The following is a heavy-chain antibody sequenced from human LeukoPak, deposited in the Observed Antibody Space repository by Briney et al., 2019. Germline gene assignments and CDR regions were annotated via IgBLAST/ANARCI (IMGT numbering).Heavy chain of an antibody. CDR1: GGSITTTNW. CDR3: SRENGAFSPFGY. V-gene: IGHV4-4*02. CDR2: DSLGGGR. J-gene: IGHJ4*02. D-gene: IGHD2-8*01. Sequence: SETLSLTCGVSGGSITTTNWRSGGRQFPGQGLQWSGEDSLGGGRNYNPSLTSRVTMTLDRAKSLVSLTLNSVTAADTAVYYCSRENGAFSPFGYWGQGILVTV.